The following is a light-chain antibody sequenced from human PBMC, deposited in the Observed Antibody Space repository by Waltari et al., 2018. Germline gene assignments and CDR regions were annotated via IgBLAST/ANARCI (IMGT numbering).Light chain of an antibody. V-gene: IGKV1-5*03. CDR3: HQYNNYPLT. CDR1: QSISVW. CDR2: KAS. J-gene: IGKJ4*01. Sequence: IQITQLPPTRPAPFGEKVTITCRASQSISVWLAWYQQKPGRAPTLLLYKASTLESGVPSRFSGSGSDREFTLTISSLQPDDSATYYCHQYNNYPLTFGGGTKVEV.